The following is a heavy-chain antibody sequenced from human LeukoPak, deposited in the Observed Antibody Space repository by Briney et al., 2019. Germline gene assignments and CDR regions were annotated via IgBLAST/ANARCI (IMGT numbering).Heavy chain of an antibody. V-gene: IGHV3-7*01. CDR2: IKQDGSEK. CDR3: ARLYGSGSPYYFDY. J-gene: IGHJ4*02. D-gene: IGHD3-10*01. CDR1: GFTFSSYW. Sequence: GGSLRLSCAASGFTFSSYWMSWVRQAPGKGLEWVANIKQDGSEKYYVDSVKGRFTISRDNAKNSLYLQMNSLGAEDTAVYYCARLYGSGSPYYFDYWGQGTLVTVSS.